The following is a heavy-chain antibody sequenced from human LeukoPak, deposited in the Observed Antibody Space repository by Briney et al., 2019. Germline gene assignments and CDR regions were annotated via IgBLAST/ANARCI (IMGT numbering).Heavy chain of an antibody. D-gene: IGHD5-18*01. CDR1: GFTFSSYG. CDR2: IRYDGSNK. V-gene: IGHV3-30*02. Sequence: GGSLRLSCAASGFTFSSYGMHWVRQAPGKGLEWGAFIRYDGSNKYYADSVKGRFTISRDNSKNTLYLQMNSLRAEDTAVYYCAKDRGGYSYGYRKNYYYYYMDVWGKGTTVTVSS. CDR3: AKDRGGYSYGYRKNYYYYYMDV. J-gene: IGHJ6*03.